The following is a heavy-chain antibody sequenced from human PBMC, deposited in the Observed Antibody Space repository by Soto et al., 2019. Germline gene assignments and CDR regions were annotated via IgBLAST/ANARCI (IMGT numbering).Heavy chain of an antibody. J-gene: IGHJ5*02. D-gene: IGHD3-3*01. CDR3: VRGRGIFALSSAVEH. Sequence: QVQLEESGGGVVQPGRSLRLSCAASEFDFSNFAMHWVRQAPGKGLEWMAVISYDGDTQYYADSAKGRFTISGDNSKNALELQMNSLTTEDTTFYYWVRGRGIFALSSAVEHWGQGTLVSVSS. V-gene: IGHV3-30-3*01. CDR1: EFDFSNFA. CDR2: ISYDGDTQ.